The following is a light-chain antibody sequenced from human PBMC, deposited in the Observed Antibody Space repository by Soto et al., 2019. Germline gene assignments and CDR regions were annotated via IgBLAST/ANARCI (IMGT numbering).Light chain of an antibody. CDR1: SSNIGSNI. CDR3: AAWDDRLNGFV. V-gene: IGLV1-44*01. Sequence: QSVLTQSPSASGTPGQRVAISCSGSSSNIGSNIVNWYQQLPGTAPKLLIYSHNQRPSGVPDRFSGSRSGTSASLAISGLQSEDEADYYCAAWDDRLNGFVFGTGTKLTVL. CDR2: SHN. J-gene: IGLJ1*01.